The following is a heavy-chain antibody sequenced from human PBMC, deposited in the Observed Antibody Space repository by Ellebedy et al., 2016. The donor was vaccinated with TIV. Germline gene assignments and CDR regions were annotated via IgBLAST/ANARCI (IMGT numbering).Heavy chain of an antibody. J-gene: IGHJ4*02. D-gene: IGHD4-17*01. Sequence: SETLSLXXAVYGGSFSGYYWSWIRQPPGKGLEWIGEINHSGSTNYNPSLKSRVTISVDTSKNQFSLKLSSVTAADTAVYYCARSTSTVTQPFDYWGQGTLVTVSS. V-gene: IGHV4-34*01. CDR1: GGSFSGYY. CDR3: ARSTSTVTQPFDY. CDR2: INHSGST.